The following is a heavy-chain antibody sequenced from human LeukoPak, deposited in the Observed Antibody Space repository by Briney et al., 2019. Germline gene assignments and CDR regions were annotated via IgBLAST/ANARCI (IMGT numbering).Heavy chain of an antibody. CDR2: INSDGSSI. CDR3: ARVMYYYGSGSPYYYGMDV. D-gene: IGHD3-10*01. J-gene: IGHJ6*02. CDR1: GFTFSSYW. Sequence: PGGSLRLSCAASGFTFSSYWMHWVRQAPGKGLVWVSRINSDGSSIRYADAVKGRFTISRDNATNTLYLQMNSLRAEDTAVYYCARVMYYYGSGSPYYYGMDVWGQGTTVTVSS. V-gene: IGHV3-74*01.